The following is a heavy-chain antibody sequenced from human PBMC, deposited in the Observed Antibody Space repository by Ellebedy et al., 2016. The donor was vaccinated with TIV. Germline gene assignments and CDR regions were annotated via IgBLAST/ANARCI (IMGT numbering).Heavy chain of an antibody. Sequence: PGGSLRLSCAASGFTFSNYHMHWVRQAPGKGLKWVALIWSDGSLNYYADSVKGRFTLSRDSSKNTLYLQMNSLRADDTALYYCAREVLGGQGNMDVWGQGTAVTVSS. D-gene: IGHD4/OR15-4a*01. V-gene: IGHV3-33*01. CDR3: AREVLGGQGNMDV. CDR1: GFTFSNYH. CDR2: IWSDGSLN. J-gene: IGHJ6*02.